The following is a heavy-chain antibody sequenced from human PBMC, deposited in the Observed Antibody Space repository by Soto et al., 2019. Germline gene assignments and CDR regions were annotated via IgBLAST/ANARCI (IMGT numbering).Heavy chain of an antibody. J-gene: IGHJ4*02. Sequence: PSETLSLTCTVSGGSISSGGYYWSWIRQHPGKGLEWIGYIYYSGSTYYNPSLKSRVTISVDTSKNQFSLKLSSVTAADTAVYYCAREGYYDSSGYRAFDYWGQGTLVTVSS. CDR1: GGSISSGGYY. CDR2: IYYSGST. V-gene: IGHV4-31*03. CDR3: AREGYYDSSGYRAFDY. D-gene: IGHD3-22*01.